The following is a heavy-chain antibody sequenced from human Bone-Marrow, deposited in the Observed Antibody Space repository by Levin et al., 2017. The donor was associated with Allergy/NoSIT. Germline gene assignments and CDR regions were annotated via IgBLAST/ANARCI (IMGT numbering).Heavy chain of an antibody. V-gene: IGHV1-2*04. CDR1: GYTFTGYY. CDR3: ARAKKGSSWSRAYYYGMDV. J-gene: IGHJ6*02. D-gene: IGHD6-13*01. Sequence: ASVKVSCKASGYTFTGYYMHWVRQAPGQGLEWMGWINPNSGGTNYAQKFQGWVTMTRDTSISTAYMELSRLRSDDTAVYYCARAKKGSSWSRAYYYGMDVWGQGTTVTVSS. CDR2: INPNSGGT.